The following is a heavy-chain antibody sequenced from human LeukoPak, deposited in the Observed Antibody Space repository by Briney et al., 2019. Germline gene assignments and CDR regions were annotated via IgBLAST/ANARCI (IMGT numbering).Heavy chain of an antibody. CDR2: INPSGGST. Sequence: GASLKVSCKASGYTFTSYYMQWVRHAPGQGLEWMGIINPSGGSTSYAQKFQGRVTMTRDTSTSTVYMELSSLRSEDTAVYYCARGVRAVAPLWYWGQGTLVTVSS. J-gene: IGHJ4*02. CDR3: ARGVRAVAPLWY. V-gene: IGHV1-46*01. CDR1: GYTFTSYY. D-gene: IGHD6-19*01.